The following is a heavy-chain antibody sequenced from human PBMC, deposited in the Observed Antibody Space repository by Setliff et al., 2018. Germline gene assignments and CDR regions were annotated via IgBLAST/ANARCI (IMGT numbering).Heavy chain of an antibody. CDR3: ARDSGSPLDY. CDR1: GYTFTNYW. Sequence: ESLKISCKGSGYTFTNYWIAWVRQMPGKGLEYMGIIYPADSDTTYSPSFQGQVTISADKSISTAYLQWSSLKASDTAMYYCARDSGSPLDYWGQGTLVTVSS. V-gene: IGHV5-51*01. J-gene: IGHJ4*02. CDR2: IYPADSDT. D-gene: IGHD6-6*01.